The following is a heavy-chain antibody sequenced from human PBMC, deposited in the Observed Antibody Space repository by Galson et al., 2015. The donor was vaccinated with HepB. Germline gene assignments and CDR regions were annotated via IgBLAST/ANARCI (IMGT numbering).Heavy chain of an antibody. Sequence: SVKVSCKASGYTFTGYYMHWVRQAPGQGLEWMGWINPNSGGTNYAQKFQGRVTMTRDTSISTAYMELSRLRSDDTAVYYCARTPLNRCSGGSCRLDYWGQGTLVTVSS. D-gene: IGHD2-15*01. J-gene: IGHJ4*02. CDR1: GYTFTGYY. V-gene: IGHV1-2*02. CDR2: INPNSGGT. CDR3: ARTPLNRCSGGSCRLDY.